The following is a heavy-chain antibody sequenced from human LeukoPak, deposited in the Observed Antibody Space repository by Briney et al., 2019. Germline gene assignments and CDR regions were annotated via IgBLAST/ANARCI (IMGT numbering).Heavy chain of an antibody. CDR3: AKGTRFDP. D-gene: IGHD1-7*01. CDR1: GGSMSPYY. CDR2: VFYSGNT. J-gene: IGHJ5*02. Sequence: SQTLSLTCTVSGGSMSPYYWNWIRQAPGKGLEWIGYVFYSGNTYYNPSLRGRVTISIDTSKSQFSLNLSSVTAADTAVYFCAKGTRFDPWGQGTLVTVSS. V-gene: IGHV4-59*01.